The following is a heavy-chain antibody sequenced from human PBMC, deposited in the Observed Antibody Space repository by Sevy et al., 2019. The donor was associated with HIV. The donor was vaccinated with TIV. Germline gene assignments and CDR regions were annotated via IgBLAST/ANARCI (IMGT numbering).Heavy chain of an antibody. D-gene: IGHD2-15*01. CDR1: EFIFNDAW. Sequence: GGSLRLSCVASEFIFNDAWMHWVRQAPGKGLEWVGRIKSNIDGAAIDYAATVKGRFTISRDDSKNTVFLQMNSLESEDTAVYFCTTKGRDCSCIGCQSSWGQGTQVTVSS. CDR2: IKSNIDGAAI. CDR3: TTKGRDCSCIGCQSS. V-gene: IGHV3-15*01. J-gene: IGHJ5*02.